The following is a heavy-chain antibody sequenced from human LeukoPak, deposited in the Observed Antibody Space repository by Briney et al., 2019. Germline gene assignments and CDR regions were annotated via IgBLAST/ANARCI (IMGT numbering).Heavy chain of an antibody. CDR3: ARDPGTMLRGSRRGYDGNYYYMDV. J-gene: IGHJ6*03. CDR2: INPNSGGT. D-gene: IGHD3-10*01. V-gene: IGHV1-2*02. CDR1: GYTFTGYY. Sequence: GASVKVSCKASGYTFTGYYMHWVRQAPGQGLEWMGWINPNSGGTNYAQKFQGRVTMTRDTSISTAYMGLSRLRSDDTAVYYCARDPGTMLRGSRRGYDGNYYYMDVWGKGTTVTISS.